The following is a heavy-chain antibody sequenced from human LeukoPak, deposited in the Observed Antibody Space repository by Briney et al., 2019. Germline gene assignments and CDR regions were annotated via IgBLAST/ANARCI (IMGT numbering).Heavy chain of an antibody. V-gene: IGHV4-38-2*01. CDR3: ASLSGWLRDY. D-gene: IGHD6-19*01. J-gene: IGHJ4*02. CDR1: GYSISSGYY. CDR2: IYHSGST. Sequence: SETLSLTCAVSGYSISSGYYWGWIRQPPGKGLEWIGSIYHSGSTYYNPSLESRVTISVDTSKNQFSLKLSSVTAADTAVYYCASLSGWLRDYWGQGTLVTVSS.